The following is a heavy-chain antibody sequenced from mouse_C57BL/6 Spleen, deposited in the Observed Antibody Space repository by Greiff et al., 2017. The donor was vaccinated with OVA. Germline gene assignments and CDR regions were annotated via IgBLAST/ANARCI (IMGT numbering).Heavy chain of an antibody. Sequence: QVQLKQPGAELVMPGASVKLSCKASGYTFTSYWMHWVKQRPGQGLEWIGEIDPSDSYTNYNQKFKGKSTLTVDKSSSTAYMQLSSLTSEDSAVYYCARRGNWVDYWGQGTTLTVSS. CDR2: IDPSDSYT. CDR1: GYTFTSYW. D-gene: IGHD4-1*02. CDR3: ARRGNWVDY. V-gene: IGHV1-69*01. J-gene: IGHJ2*01.